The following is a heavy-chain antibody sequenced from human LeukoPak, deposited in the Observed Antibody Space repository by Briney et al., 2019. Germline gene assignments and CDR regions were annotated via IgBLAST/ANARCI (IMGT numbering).Heavy chain of an antibody. Sequence: SVKVSCKASGGTFGSYAISWVRQAPGQGLEWMGRIIPILGIANYAQKFQGRVTITADKSTSTAYMELSSLRSEDTAVYYCARGIVDTAMVYYFDYWGQGTLVTVSS. D-gene: IGHD5-18*01. V-gene: IGHV1-69*04. J-gene: IGHJ4*02. CDR1: GGTFGSYA. CDR2: IIPILGIA. CDR3: ARGIVDTAMVYYFDY.